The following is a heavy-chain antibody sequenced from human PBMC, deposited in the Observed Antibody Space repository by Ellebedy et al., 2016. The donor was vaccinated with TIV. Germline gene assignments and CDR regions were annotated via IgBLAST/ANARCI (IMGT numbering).Heavy chain of an antibody. V-gene: IGHV3-23*01. CDR3: AKGGLIYCSSTSCYTGTVDY. J-gene: IGHJ4*02. D-gene: IGHD2-2*02. CDR1: GFTFSSYA. Sequence: GGSLRLXXAASGFTFSSYAMSWVCQAPGKGLEWVSAISGSGGSTYYADSVKGRFTISRDNSKNTLYLQMKSLRAEDTAVYYCAKGGLIYCSSTSCYTGTVDYWGQGTLVTVSS. CDR2: ISGSGGST.